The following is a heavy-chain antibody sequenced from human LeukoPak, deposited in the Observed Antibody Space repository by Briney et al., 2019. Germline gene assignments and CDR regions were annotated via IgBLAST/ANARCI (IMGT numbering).Heavy chain of an antibody. CDR3: ARVLDSSGWYWRY. Sequence: VASVKVSCKASGCTFTGYYMHWVRQAPGQGLEWMGWINPNSGGTNYAQKFQGRVTMTRDTSISTAYMELSSLRSEDTAVYYCARVLDSSGWYWRYWGQGTLVTVSS. V-gene: IGHV1-2*02. D-gene: IGHD6-19*01. J-gene: IGHJ4*02. CDR1: GCTFTGYY. CDR2: INPNSGGT.